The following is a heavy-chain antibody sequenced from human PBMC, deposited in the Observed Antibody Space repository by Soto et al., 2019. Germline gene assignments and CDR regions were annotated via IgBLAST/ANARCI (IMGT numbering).Heavy chain of an antibody. CDR2: ISSSGSTI. CDR3: ARGVSVGAAAP. V-gene: IGHV3-48*03. CDR1: GFTVSSYE. D-gene: IGHD1-26*01. Sequence: PGGSLRLSCAASGFTVSSYEMNWVRQAPGKGLERVSYISSSGSTIYYADSVKGRFTISRDNAKNSLYLQMNSLRAEDTAVYYCARGVSVGAAAPWGQGTLVTVSS. J-gene: IGHJ4*02.